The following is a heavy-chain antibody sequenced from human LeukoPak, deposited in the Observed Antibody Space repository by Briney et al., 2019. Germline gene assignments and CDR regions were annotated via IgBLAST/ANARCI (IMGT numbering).Heavy chain of an antibody. CDR3: ARARPSGYSSSWAFDY. J-gene: IGHJ4*02. V-gene: IGHV4-59*01. D-gene: IGHD6-13*01. CDR1: GGSISTYY. CDR2: IYYSGST. Sequence: PSETLSLTCTVSGGSISTYYWSWIRQPPGKGLECIGYIYYSGSTNYNPSLKSRVTISVDTSKNQFSLNLSSVTAADTAVYYCARARPSGYSSSWAFDYWSQGTLVTVSS.